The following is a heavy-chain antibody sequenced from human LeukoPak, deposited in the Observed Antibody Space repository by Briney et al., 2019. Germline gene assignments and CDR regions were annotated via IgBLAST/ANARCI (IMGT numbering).Heavy chain of an antibody. Sequence: SETLSLTCTVSGDSISGNHWWTSVRQPPGKGLEWIGEISRSESSNYNPSLTSRATISLDKSNNQCSVTLTSVTAGDTAVYYCASRSDFTGEPYWGQGTLVTVSS. V-gene: IGHV4-4*02. CDR3: ASRSDFTGEPY. D-gene: IGHD1-14*01. CDR2: ISRSESS. CDR1: GDSISGNHW. J-gene: IGHJ4*02.